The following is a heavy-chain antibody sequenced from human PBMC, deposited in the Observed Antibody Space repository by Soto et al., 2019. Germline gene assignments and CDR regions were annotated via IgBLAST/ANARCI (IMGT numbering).Heavy chain of an antibody. V-gene: IGHV1-8*01. Sequence: QVQLVQSGPEVKKPGASVKVSCKASGYTFTTYDFNWVRQAPGQGLEWMGWLNPKSGVTGSAQKFQGRVTMTRDSSISTGYMELSSLRSEDTAVYYCARVAGSPDYWGQGTLVTVSS. D-gene: IGHD1-26*01. CDR1: GYTFTTYD. J-gene: IGHJ4*02. CDR2: LNPKSGVT. CDR3: ARVAGSPDY.